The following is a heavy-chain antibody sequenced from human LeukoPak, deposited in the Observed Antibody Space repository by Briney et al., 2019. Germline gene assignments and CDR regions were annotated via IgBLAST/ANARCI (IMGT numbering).Heavy chain of an antibody. J-gene: IGHJ5*02. D-gene: IGHD5-24*01. Sequence: SETLSLTCTVSGGSINSYYWSWIRQPPGKGLEWIGYIYYSGSTNYNPSLTSRVTISVDTSKNQFSLKLSSVTAADTAVDYCSGPPREFNWFHPWGQGTLVTVSS. CDR3: SGPPREFNWFHP. CDR2: IYYSGST. V-gene: IGHV4-59*08. CDR1: GGSINSYY.